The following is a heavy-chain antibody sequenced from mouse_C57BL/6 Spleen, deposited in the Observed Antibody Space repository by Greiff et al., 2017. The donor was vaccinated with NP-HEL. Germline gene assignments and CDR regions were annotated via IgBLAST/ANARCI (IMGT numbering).Heavy chain of an antibody. D-gene: IGHD2-3*01. J-gene: IGHJ2*01. Sequence: VQLQQSGAELVKPGASVKISCKASGYAFSSYWMNWVKQRPGKGLEWIGQIYPGDGDTNYNGKFKGKATLTADKSSSTAYMQLSSLTSEDSAVYFCARSRTNDGYYFDYWGQGTTLTVSS. CDR3: ARSRTNDGYYFDY. CDR2: IYPGDGDT. V-gene: IGHV1-80*01. CDR1: GYAFSSYW.